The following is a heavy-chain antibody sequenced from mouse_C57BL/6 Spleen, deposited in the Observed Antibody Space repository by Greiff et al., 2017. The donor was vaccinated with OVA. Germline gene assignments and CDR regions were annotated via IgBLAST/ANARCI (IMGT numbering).Heavy chain of an antibody. Sequence: EVQVVESGGGLVKPGGSLKLSCAASGFTFSSYTMSWVRQTPEKRLEWVATISGGGGNTYYPDSVKGRFTISRDNAKNTLYLQMSSLRSEDTALYYCARQSYGNYVRYFDYWGQGTTLTVSS. V-gene: IGHV5-9*01. CDR2: ISGGGGNT. CDR1: GFTFSSYT. J-gene: IGHJ2*01. D-gene: IGHD2-10*02. CDR3: ARQSYGNYVRYFDY.